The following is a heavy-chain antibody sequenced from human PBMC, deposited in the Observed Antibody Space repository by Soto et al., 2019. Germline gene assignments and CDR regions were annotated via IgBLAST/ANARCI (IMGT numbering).Heavy chain of an antibody. D-gene: IGHD1-1*01. V-gene: IGHV4-34*01. CDR1: GGSFSGYI. CDR2: INHSGSS. J-gene: IGHJ4*02. Sequence: PSETLSLTCAVSGGSFSGYIWTWIRQTPGKGLQWIGQINHSGSSIYNPSLKNRVTISVDTSKNQFSLKLSSVTAADTAVYYCARSLEMATTFDYWGQGTLVTVSS. CDR3: ARSLEMATTFDY.